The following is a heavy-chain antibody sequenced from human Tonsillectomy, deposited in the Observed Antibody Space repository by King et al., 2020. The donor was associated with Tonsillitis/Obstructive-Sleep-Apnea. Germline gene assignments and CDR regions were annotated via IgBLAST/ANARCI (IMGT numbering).Heavy chain of an antibody. CDR1: GFTFSSYS. CDR2: ISSSSSII. Sequence: VQLVESGGGLVQPGGSLRLSCAASGFTFSSYSMNWVRQAPGKGLEWVSYISSSSSIIYYADSVKGRFTISRDNAKNSLNLQMNSLRDEDTAVYYCALPLGYCSSSSCEGGYYYYYYMDVWGKGTTVTVSS. J-gene: IGHJ6*03. D-gene: IGHD2-2*01. CDR3: ALPLGYCSSSSCEGGYYYYYYMDV. V-gene: IGHV3-48*02.